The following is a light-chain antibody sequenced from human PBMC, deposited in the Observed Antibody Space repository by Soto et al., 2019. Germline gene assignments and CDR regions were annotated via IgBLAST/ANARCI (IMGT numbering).Light chain of an antibody. CDR1: SSDVGDYNY. Sequence: QSALTQPPSASGSPGQSVTIPCTGTSSDVGDYNYVSWYQQHPGKAPKLMIYEVNKRPSGVPDRFSGSKSGNTASLTVSGLQTEDEADYYCSSYAGKGVFGGGTKLTVL. CDR2: EVN. CDR3: SSYAGKGV. V-gene: IGLV2-8*01. J-gene: IGLJ2*01.